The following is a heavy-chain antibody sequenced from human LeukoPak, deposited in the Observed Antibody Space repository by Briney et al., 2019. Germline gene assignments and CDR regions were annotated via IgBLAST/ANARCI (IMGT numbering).Heavy chain of an antibody. Sequence: ESSLSLSCAASGFTFDDYAMHWVRQAPGKGLDWVSGISWNSGSIGYADSVKGRFTISRDNAKNSLYLQMNSLRAEDTALYYCAKGPSVTATIDYWGQGTLVTVSS. J-gene: IGHJ4*02. D-gene: IGHD2-21*02. CDR2: ISWNSGSI. V-gene: IGHV3-9*01. CDR1: GFTFDDYA. CDR3: AKGPSVTATIDY.